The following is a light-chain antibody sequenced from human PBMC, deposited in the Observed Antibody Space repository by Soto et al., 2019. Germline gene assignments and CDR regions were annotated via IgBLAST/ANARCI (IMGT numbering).Light chain of an antibody. CDR1: QTISTY. V-gene: IGKV1-39*01. CDR3: QQYYSFPWT. J-gene: IGKJ1*01. CDR2: DAS. Sequence: DIQMTQSPSSLSSSVGDRVTITCRASQTISTYLNWYKQKPGKAPRLLIYDASSLLSGVPSRFSGSGSGTDFTLTISCLKSEDFETYYCQQYYSFPWTFGQGTKVDIK.